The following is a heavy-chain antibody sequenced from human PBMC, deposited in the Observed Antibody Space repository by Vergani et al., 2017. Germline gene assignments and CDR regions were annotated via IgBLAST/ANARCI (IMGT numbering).Heavy chain of an antibody. V-gene: IGHV5-51*01. Sequence: EVQLVQSGAEVKKPGESLKISCKGSGYSFTSYWIGWVRQMPGKGLEWMGIIYPGDSDTRYSPSFPGQVTISADKSISTAYLQWSSLKASDTAMYYCATYCSSTSCYLGEDHGYWGQGTLVTVSS. CDR2: IYPGDSDT. CDR1: GYSFTSYW. CDR3: ATYCSSTSCYLGEDHGY. J-gene: IGHJ4*02. D-gene: IGHD2-2*01.